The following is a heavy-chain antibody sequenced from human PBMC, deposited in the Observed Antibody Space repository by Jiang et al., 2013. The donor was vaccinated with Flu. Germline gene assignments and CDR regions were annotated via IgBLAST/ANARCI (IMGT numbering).Heavy chain of an antibody. D-gene: IGHD3-22*01. Sequence: SGAEVKKPGASAKISCKASGYIFTNYAIHWVRQAPGQGLEWVGWINAGNGKTKYAQRFQDRVSITRDTSTNTAYLELSSLRSEDTAVYSCARETLTYYKTSGLDYWGQGTLVTVSS. CDR2: INAGNGKT. CDR1: GYIFTNYA. J-gene: IGHJ4*02. CDR3: ARETLTYYKTSGLDY. V-gene: IGHV1-3*01.